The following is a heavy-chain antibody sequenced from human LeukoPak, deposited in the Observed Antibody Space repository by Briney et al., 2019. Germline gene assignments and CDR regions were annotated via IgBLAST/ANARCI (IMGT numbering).Heavy chain of an antibody. V-gene: IGHV4-34*01. CDR3: ATTNVLLWFGELSKTAYFDY. CDR1: GGSFSGYY. Sequence: SETLSLTCAVYGGSFSGYYWSWIRQPPGKGLEWIGEINLSGSTNYNPSLKSRVTISVDTSKNQFSLKLSSVTAADTAVYYCATTNVLLWFGELSKTAYFDYWGQGTLVTVSS. D-gene: IGHD3-10*01. J-gene: IGHJ4*02. CDR2: INLSGST.